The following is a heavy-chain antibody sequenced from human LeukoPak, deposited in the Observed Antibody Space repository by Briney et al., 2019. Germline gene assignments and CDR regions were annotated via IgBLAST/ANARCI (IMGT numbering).Heavy chain of an antibody. D-gene: IGHD3-10*01. V-gene: IGHV4-59*08. Sequence: SETLSLTCSVSGGSISSLYWSWIRQPPGKGLEWIGYIYYTGSTNYNPSLKSRVTMFVDMSKNQFSLRLSSVTAADTAVYYCARQLSFGLFDYWGQGTLVTVSS. CDR1: GGSISSLY. CDR3: ARQLSFGLFDY. CDR2: IYYTGST. J-gene: IGHJ4*02.